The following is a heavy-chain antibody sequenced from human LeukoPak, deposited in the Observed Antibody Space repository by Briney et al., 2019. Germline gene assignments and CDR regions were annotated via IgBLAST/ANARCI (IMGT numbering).Heavy chain of an antibody. V-gene: IGHV1-24*01. J-gene: IGHJ6*03. CDR2: FDPEDGET. CDR3: ATGNTRTSAITVYYYYMDV. D-gene: IGHD1-7*01. Sequence: ASVKVSFKVSGYTLTELSMHWVRQAPGKGLEWMGGFDPEDGETIYAQKFQGRVTMTEDTSTDTAYMELSSLKSEDTAVYYCATGNTRTSAITVYYYYMDVWGKGTTVTVSS. CDR1: GYTLTELS.